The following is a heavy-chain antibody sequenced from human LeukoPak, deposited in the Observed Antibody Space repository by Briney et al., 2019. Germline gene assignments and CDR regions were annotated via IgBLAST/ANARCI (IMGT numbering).Heavy chain of an antibody. Sequence: GGSLRLSCAASGFTVSSNYISWVRQAPGKGLEWVSVIYSGGSTYYADSVKGRFTISRDNSKNTLYLQMNSLRAEDTAVYYCARGDYGGDYFDYWGQGTLVTVSS. D-gene: IGHD4-23*01. J-gene: IGHJ4*02. CDR3: ARGDYGGDYFDY. V-gene: IGHV3-66*01. CDR1: GFTVSSNY. CDR2: IYSGGST.